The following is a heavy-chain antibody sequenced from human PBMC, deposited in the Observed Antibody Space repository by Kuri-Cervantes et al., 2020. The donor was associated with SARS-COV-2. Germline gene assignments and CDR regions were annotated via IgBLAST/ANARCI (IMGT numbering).Heavy chain of an antibody. D-gene: IGHD3-22*01. CDR1: GFTFSSYSMN. CDR2: IYYSGTT. V-gene: IGHV4-39*01. CDR3: ARHVVNYYDSSGYSWFDP. J-gene: IGHJ5*02. Sequence: GSLRLSCAASGFTFSSYSMNWVRQAPGKGLEWIGSIYYSGTTYYNPSLKSRVTISVDTSKNQFSLKLSSVTAADTAVYYCARHVVNYYDSSGYSWFDPWGQGTLVTVSS.